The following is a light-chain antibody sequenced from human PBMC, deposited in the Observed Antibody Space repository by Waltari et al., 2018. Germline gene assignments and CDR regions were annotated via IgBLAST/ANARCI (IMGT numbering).Light chain of an antibody. CDR1: QRFSSSY. V-gene: IGKV3-20*01. Sequence: EIVLTQSPGTLSLSPGERATLSCRARQRFSSSYLDWYQQKPGQAPRLLIYGASSRATGIPDRFSGSGSGTDFTLTISRLGPEDFAVYYCQQYGSSPRTFGQGTKVEIK. CDR3: QQYGSSPRT. J-gene: IGKJ1*01. CDR2: GAS.